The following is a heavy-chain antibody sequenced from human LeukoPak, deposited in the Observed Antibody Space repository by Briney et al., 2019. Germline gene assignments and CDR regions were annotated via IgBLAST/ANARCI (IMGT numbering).Heavy chain of an antibody. Sequence: ASVKVSCKASGGTFSSYAISWVRQAPGQGLEWMGGVIPIFGTANYAQKFQGRVTITADKSTSTAYMELSSLRSEDTAVYYCARDVPGMYSGPFDYWGQGTLVTVSS. CDR3: ARDVPGMYSGPFDY. J-gene: IGHJ4*02. V-gene: IGHV1-69*06. CDR2: VIPIFGTA. CDR1: GGTFSSYA. D-gene: IGHD1-14*01.